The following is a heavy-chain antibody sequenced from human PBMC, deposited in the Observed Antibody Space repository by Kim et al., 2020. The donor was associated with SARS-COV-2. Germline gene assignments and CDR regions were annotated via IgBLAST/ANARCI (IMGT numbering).Heavy chain of an antibody. V-gene: IGHV4-4*02. CDR3: AREYYLGYYSMDV. Sequence: SETLSLTCAVSGGSISSSNWWSWVRQPPGKGLEWIGAIYHSGSTNYNPSLKSRVTISVDKSKNQFSLELSSVTAADTAVYYCAREYYLGYYSMDVWGQGTTVTVSS. D-gene: IGHD1-26*01. CDR1: GGSISSSNW. CDR2: IYHSGST. J-gene: IGHJ6*02.